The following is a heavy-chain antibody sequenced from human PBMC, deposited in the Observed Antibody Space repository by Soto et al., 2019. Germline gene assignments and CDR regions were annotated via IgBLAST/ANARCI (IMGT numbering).Heavy chain of an antibody. V-gene: IGHV1-18*01. D-gene: IGHD5-18*01. CDR1: GCTFTNYG. CDR3: ATGAYRYGHDY. CDR2: ISTYNGKT. J-gene: IGHJ4*01. Sequence: ASVKFSCTASGCTFTNYGISWVRQAPGQGLEWVGWISTYNGKTDSAQKLQGRVSMTTDTSASTAYMELRSLRSDDTAVYYCATGAYRYGHDYWGRGSLVTVYS.